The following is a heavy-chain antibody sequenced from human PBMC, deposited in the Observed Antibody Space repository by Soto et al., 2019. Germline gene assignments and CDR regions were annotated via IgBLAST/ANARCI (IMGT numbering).Heavy chain of an antibody. Sequence: QVQLVQSGAEVKKPGASVKVSCKASGYTFTSYDINWVRQATGQGLEWMGWMNPNSGNTGYAQKFQGRVTMTRNTSISTAYMELSSLRSEDKAVCYCAIVSGNAYYYYGMVVWGQGTTVTVSS. CDR1: GYTFTSYD. V-gene: IGHV1-8*01. D-gene: IGHD1-26*01. CDR3: AIVSGNAYYYYGMVV. J-gene: IGHJ6*02. CDR2: MNPNSGNT.